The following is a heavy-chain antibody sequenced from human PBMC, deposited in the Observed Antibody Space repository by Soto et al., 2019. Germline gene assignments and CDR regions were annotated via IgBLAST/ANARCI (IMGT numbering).Heavy chain of an antibody. CDR2: ISSSSSYT. CDR3: ARDREILTDTDVPGYYGMDV. V-gene: IGHV3-11*06. CDR1: GFTFSDYY. Sequence: PGGSLRLSCAASGFTFSDYYMSWIRQAPGKGLGWVSYISSSSSYTNYADSVKGRFTISRDNAKNSLYLQMNSLRAEDTAVYYCARDREILTDTDVPGYYGMDVWGQGTTVTVSS. J-gene: IGHJ6*02. D-gene: IGHD3-9*01.